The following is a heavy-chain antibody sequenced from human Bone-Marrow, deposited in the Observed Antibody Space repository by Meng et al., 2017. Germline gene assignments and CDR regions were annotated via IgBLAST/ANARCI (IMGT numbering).Heavy chain of an antibody. J-gene: IGHJ5*02. CDR1: GGSISSRGYY. CDR2: IYYSGST. V-gene: IGHV4-39*07. D-gene: IGHD1-1*01. Sequence: QLQLQESGPGLVKPSETLSLICSVSGGSISSRGYYWGWIRQPPGKGLEWIGTIYYSGSTYYNPSLNSRVTISVDTSKNQFSLKLNSVTAADTALYYCAASNALPALNWFDPWGRGTLVTVSS. CDR3: AASNALPALNWFDP.